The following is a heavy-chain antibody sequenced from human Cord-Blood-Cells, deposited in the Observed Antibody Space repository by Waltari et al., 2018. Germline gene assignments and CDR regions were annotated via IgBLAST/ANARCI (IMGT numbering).Heavy chain of an antibody. CDR3: ARIQATGSLYYYYYGMDV. V-gene: IGHV1-8*01. D-gene: IGHD3-10*01. Sequence: QVQLVQSGAEVKKPGASVKVSCKASGYTFTSYDINWVRQATGQGLEWMGWMNPNSGNTGYAQKFQGRATMTRNTSISTAYMELSSLRSEDTAVYYCARIQATGSLYYYYYGMDVWGQGTTVTVSS. J-gene: IGHJ6*02. CDR1: GYTFTSYD. CDR2: MNPNSGNT.